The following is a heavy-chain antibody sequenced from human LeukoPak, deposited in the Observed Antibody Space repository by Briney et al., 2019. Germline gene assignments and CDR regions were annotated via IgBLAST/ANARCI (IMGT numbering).Heavy chain of an antibody. CDR2: IYYSGST. D-gene: IGHD2-2*01. J-gene: IGHJ4*02. CDR1: GGSISSSSYY. CDR3: ARPQGYQLLDFEY. Sequence: SETLSLTCTVSGGSISSSSYYWGWIRQPPGKGLXXXXSIYYSGSTYYNPSLKSRVTISVDTSKNQFSLKLSSVTAADTAVYYCARPQGYQLLDFEYWGQGTLVTVSS. V-gene: IGHV4-39*01.